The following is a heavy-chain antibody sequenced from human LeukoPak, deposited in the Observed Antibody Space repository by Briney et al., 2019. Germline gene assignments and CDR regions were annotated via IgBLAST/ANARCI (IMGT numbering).Heavy chain of an antibody. Sequence: SETLSLTCTVSGGSISSYYWSWIRQPAGKGLEWIGRIYTSGSTNYNPSLKSRVTMSVDTSKNQFSLKLSSVTAADTAVYYCARAQGIAAAGRWGYYYYYMDVWGKGTTVTVSS. V-gene: IGHV4-4*07. CDR1: GGSISSYY. CDR2: IYTSGST. J-gene: IGHJ6*03. CDR3: ARAQGIAAAGRWGYYYYYMDV. D-gene: IGHD6-13*01.